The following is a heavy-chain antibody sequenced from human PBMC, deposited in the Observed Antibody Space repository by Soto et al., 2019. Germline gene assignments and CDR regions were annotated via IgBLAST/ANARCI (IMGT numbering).Heavy chain of an antibody. Sequence: QVQLQESGPGLVKPSGTLSLTCAVSGGSISSRNWWSWFRQSPGKGLEWIGEIYHSETTNYNPSLKSRITMSVDKSKNEFSLKLTSVTAADTAVYYCAREEGGSGRSNFDHWGQGTLVTVSS. J-gene: IGHJ4*01. CDR1: GGSISSRNW. CDR3: AREEGGSGRSNFDH. CDR2: IYHSETT. V-gene: IGHV4-4*02. D-gene: IGHD3-10*01.